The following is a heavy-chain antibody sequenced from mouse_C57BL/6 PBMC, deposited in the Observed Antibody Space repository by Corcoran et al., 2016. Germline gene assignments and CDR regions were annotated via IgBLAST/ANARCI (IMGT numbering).Heavy chain of an antibody. Sequence: DAQLQESGPGLVKPSQSLSLTCSVTGYSITSGYYWNWIRQFPGNKLEWMGYISYDGSNNYNPSLKNRISITRDTSKNQFFLKLNSVTTEDTATYYCARDHYGYFDVWGTGTTVTVSS. V-gene: IGHV3-6*01. CDR3: ARDHYGYFDV. CDR2: ISYDGSN. CDR1: GYSITSGYY. J-gene: IGHJ1*03.